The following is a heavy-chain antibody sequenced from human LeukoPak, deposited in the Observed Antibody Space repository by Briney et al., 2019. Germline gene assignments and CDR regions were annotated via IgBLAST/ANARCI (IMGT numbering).Heavy chain of an antibody. CDR2: IKQDGSEK. CDR3: ARDPLRSYYFDY. Sequence: GGSLRLSCAASGFDFSNYWMYWVRQAPGKGLEWVANIKQDGSEKYYVDSVRGRFTISRDNSKNTLYLQMNSLRAEDTAVYYCARDPLRSYYFDYWGQGTLVTVSS. CDR1: GFDFSNYW. V-gene: IGHV3-7*01. J-gene: IGHJ4*02.